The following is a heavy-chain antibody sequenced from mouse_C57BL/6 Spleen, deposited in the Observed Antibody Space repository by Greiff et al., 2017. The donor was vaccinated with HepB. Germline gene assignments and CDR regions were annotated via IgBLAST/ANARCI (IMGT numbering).Heavy chain of an antibody. CDR1: GFTFSDYG. D-gene: IGHD3-2*02. Sequence: EVQRVESGGGLVKPGGSLKLSCAASGFTFSDYGMHWVRQAPEKGLEWVAYISSGSSTIYYADTVKGRFTISRDNAKNTLFLQMTSLRSEDTAMYYCARSGTAQATAWFAYWGQGTLVTVSA. CDR2: ISSGSSTI. V-gene: IGHV5-17*01. J-gene: IGHJ3*01. CDR3: ARSGTAQATAWFAY.